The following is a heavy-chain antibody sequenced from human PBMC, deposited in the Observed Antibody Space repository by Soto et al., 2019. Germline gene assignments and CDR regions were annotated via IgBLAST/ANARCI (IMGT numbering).Heavy chain of an antibody. D-gene: IGHD5-18*01. V-gene: IGHV1-69*02. CDR2: IIPVVDMA. CDR1: GDTFTSYS. J-gene: IGHJ4*02. Sequence: QVQLVQSGAEVKKPGSSVKVSCKASGDTFTSYSVNWVRQAPGQGPEWMGRIIPVVDMANYAQKFQGRVTITADKATSTSYMELSSLRSEDTAIYFCARGAWIRQWSPDSWGQGTVVTVSS. CDR3: ARGAWIRQWSPDS.